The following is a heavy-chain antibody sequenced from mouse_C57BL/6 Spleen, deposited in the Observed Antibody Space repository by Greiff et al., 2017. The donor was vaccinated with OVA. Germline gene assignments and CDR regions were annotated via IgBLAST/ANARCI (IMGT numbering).Heavy chain of an antibody. CDR3: ARYGYYVGLYAMDY. Sequence: LVESGAELVKPGASVKISCKASGYAFSSYWMNWVKQRPGKGLEWIGQIYPGDGDTNYNGKFKGKATLTADKSSSTAYMQLSSLTSEDSAVYFCARYGYYVGLYAMDYWGQGTSVTVSS. J-gene: IGHJ4*01. CDR2: IYPGDGDT. D-gene: IGHD2-3*01. V-gene: IGHV1-80*01. CDR1: GYAFSSYW.